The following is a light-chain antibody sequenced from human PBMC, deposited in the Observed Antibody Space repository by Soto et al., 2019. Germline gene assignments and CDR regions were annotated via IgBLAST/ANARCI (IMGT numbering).Light chain of an antibody. CDR1: QSIIRY. CDR2: AAS. CDR3: QQSYSVPYT. V-gene: IGKV1-39*01. Sequence: DLPMTQTPSSLSASVGDRVTITCRASQSIIRYLNWYQQKPGKAPNLLIYAASSLQSGVPSRFIGSGSGTDFTLTISSLQPEDFATYYCQQSYSVPYTFGQGTNLEIK. J-gene: IGKJ2*01.